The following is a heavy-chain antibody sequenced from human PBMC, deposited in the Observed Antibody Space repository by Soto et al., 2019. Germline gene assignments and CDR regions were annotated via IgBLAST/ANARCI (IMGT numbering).Heavy chain of an antibody. Sequence: QVQLQESGPGLVKPSQTLSLICTVSGGSINSGGYYWNWIRQHPGKGLEWIGYIFYSGSTYYNPFLRSRVTISAVSSENQFSLQLISVTAADAAVYFCARGYRQSRYSSCCVFDYLCQGTLVNFSS. CDR3: ARGYRQSRYSSCCVFDY. CDR2: IFYSGST. D-gene: IGHD6-13*01. V-gene: IGHV4-31*03. CDR1: GGSINSGGYY. J-gene: IGHJ4*02.